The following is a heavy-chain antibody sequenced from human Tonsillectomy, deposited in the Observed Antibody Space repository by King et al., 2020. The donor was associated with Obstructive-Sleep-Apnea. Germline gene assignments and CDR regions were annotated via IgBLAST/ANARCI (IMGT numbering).Heavy chain of an antibody. J-gene: IGHJ4*02. Sequence: VQLVESGGGLVQPGGSLRLSCAASGFTVSTNYMSWVRQAPGKGLEWVSVIYSGGSTYYADSVKGRLTNSRDNSKNTLYLQMKSLRAEDTAVYYCAREQQAFDYWGQGTLVTVSS. V-gene: IGHV3-66*01. D-gene: IGHD6-13*01. CDR3: AREQQAFDY. CDR2: IYSGGST. CDR1: GFTVSTNY.